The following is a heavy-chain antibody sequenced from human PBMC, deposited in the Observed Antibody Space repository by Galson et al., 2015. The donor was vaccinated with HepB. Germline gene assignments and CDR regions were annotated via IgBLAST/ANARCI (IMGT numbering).Heavy chain of an antibody. CDR1: GFTFSSYA. Sequence: SLRLSCAASGFTFSSYAMSWVRQAPGKGLEWVSGISGSGIITYYAVSVKGRFTISRDNSKTTLFLQMNSLRADDTAVYYCARNTSIFGNSPYGMDVWGQGTTVIVSS. CDR2: ISGSGIIT. D-gene: IGHD3-3*01. J-gene: IGHJ6*02. V-gene: IGHV3-23*01. CDR3: ARNTSIFGNSPYGMDV.